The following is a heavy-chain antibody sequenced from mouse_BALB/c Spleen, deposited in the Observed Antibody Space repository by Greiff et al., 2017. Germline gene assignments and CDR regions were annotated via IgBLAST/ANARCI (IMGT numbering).Heavy chain of an antibody. CDR2: ISSGGGNT. J-gene: IGHJ4*01. D-gene: IGHD1-1*01. CDR3: ARSILLRYAMDY. V-gene: IGHV5-9*03. CDR1: GFTFSSYT. Sequence: EVKVVESGGGLVKPGGSLKLSCAASGFTFSSYTMSWVRQTPEKRLEWVATISSGGGNTYYPDSVKGRFTISRDNAKNNLYLQMSSLRSEDTALYYCARSILLRYAMDYWGQGTSVTVSS.